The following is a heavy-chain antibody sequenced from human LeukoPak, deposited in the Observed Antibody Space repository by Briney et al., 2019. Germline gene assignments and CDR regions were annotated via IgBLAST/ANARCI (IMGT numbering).Heavy chain of an antibody. V-gene: IGHV4-39*01. CDR2: VYHAGST. Sequence: FETLSLTCSVSGGSFSTSPYFWGWIRQPPGKGLEWIGTVYHAGSTKYNPSLKSRLTISGDTPKNQFSLKLTSVTAADTAVYYCARHRVGSSYKAFDLWDQGTLVTVSS. J-gene: IGHJ3*01. D-gene: IGHD6-6*01. CDR3: ARHRVGSSYKAFDL. CDR1: GGSFSTSPYF.